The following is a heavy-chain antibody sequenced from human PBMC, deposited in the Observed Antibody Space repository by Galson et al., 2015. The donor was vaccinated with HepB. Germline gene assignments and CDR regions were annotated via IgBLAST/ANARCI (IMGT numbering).Heavy chain of an antibody. J-gene: IGHJ1*01. CDR2: IWYDGSNK. Sequence: SLRLSCAASGFTFSSYGMHWVRQAPGKGLEWVAVIWYDGSNKYYADSVKGRFTISRDNSKNTLYLQMRGGGGEDTAVYYCARDGAANYYDSSGYPAEYFQHWGQGTLVTVSS. CDR3: ARDGAANYYDSSGYPAEYFQH. D-gene: IGHD3-22*01. CDR1: GFTFSSYG. V-gene: IGHV3-33*08.